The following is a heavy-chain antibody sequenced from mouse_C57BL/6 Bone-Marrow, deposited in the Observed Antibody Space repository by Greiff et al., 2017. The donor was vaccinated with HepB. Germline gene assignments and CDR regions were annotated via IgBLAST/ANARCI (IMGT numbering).Heavy chain of an antibody. J-gene: IGHJ2*01. CDR1: GYTFTSYW. Sequence: GASVKLSCKASGYTFTSYWMHWVKQRPGQGLEWIGYINPSSGYTKYNQKFKDKATLTADKSSSTAYMQLSSLTYEDSAVYYCARWRSTMAYYFDYWGQGTTLTVSS. D-gene: IGHD2-1*01. V-gene: IGHV1-7*01. CDR3: ARWRSTMAYYFDY. CDR2: INPSSGYT.